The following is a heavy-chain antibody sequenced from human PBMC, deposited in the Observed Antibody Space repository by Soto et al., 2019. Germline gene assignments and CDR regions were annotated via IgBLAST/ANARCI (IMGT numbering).Heavy chain of an antibody. Sequence: PSETLSLTCTVSGGSLSSYYWSWIRQPPGKGLEWIGYIYYSGSTNYNPSLKSRVTISVDTSKNQFSLKLSSVTAADTAVYYCAREIAWSSWYRREYYFDYWGQGTLDPVSS. CDR1: GGSLSSYY. CDR2: IYYSGST. V-gene: IGHV4-59*01. D-gene: IGHD6-13*01. CDR3: AREIAWSSWYRREYYFDY. J-gene: IGHJ4*02.